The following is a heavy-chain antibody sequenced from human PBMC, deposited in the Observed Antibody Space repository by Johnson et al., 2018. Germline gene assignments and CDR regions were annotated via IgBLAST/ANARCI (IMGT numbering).Heavy chain of an antibody. J-gene: IGHJ3*02. CDR1: GFTFSSYG. D-gene: IGHD7-27*01. CDR3: EKGSSNWVDAFHI. CDR2: ISYDGSNK. Sequence: QVQLVQSGGGVVQPGRSXRLSCAASGFTFSSYGMHWVRQAPGTGLEWVAVISYDGSNKYYADSVKGRFTISRDNSTNTLYLQMHLLRPEDTAVYYGEKGSSNWVDAFHIWGQVTMVTVSS. V-gene: IGHV3-30*18.